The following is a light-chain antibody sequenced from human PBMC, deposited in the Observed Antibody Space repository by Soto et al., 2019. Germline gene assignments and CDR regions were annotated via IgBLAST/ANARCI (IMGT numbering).Light chain of an antibody. CDR2: GVS. Sequence: EIVLTQSPGTLSLSPGERATLSCRASQSVSGSYLAWYQQKPGQAPRLLIYGVSSRATGIPDRFSVSGSGTDFTLTITRLEPEDFAVYYCQQHGGSPPYTFGQGTKLEIK. V-gene: IGKV3-20*01. CDR3: QQHGGSPPYT. J-gene: IGKJ2*01. CDR1: QSVSGSY.